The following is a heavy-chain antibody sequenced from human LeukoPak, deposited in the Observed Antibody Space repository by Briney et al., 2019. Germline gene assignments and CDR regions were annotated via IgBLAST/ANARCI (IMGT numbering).Heavy chain of an antibody. D-gene: IGHD3-10*01. CDR2: IFYSGST. V-gene: IGHV4-39*07. Sequence: SETLSLTCTVSSGSISTSNYYWGWVRQPPGKALEWIGNIFYSGSTYYSPSLKSRVTMSVDTSKNQLSLRLISVTAADTAVYYCTRDSGTSGEVKFDPWGQGSLVTVSS. CDR1: SGSISTSNYY. J-gene: IGHJ5*02. CDR3: TRDSGTSGEVKFDP.